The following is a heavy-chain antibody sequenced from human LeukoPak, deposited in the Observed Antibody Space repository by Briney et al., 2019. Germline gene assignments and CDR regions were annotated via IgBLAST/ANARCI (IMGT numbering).Heavy chain of an antibody. V-gene: IGHV1-24*01. CDR3: AILRSGFLES. Sequence: ASVKVSCKASGGTFSSYTISWVRQAPGKGLEWMGGFDPEDGETIYAQKFQGRVTMTEDTSTDTAYMELSSLRSEDTAVYYCAILRSGFLESWGQGTLVTVSS. CDR2: FDPEDGET. CDR1: GGTFSSYT. J-gene: IGHJ5*02. D-gene: IGHD3-3*01.